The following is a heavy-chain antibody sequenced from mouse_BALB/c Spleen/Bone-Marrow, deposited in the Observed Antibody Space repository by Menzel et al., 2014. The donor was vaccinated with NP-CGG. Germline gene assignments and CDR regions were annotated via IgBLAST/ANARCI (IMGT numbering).Heavy chain of an antibody. CDR2: IDPANGNT. D-gene: IGHD4-1*01. J-gene: IGHJ1*01. Sequence: VQLQQPGAELVKPGASVKLSCTASGFNIKDTYMHWLKQRPEQGLEWIGRIDPANGNTKYDPKFHGKATITADTSSNTAYLQLSSLTSEDTAVYYCARWGKLGRGYFDVWGAGTTVTVSS. CDR1: GFNIKDTY. V-gene: IGHV14-3*02. CDR3: ARWGKLGRGYFDV.